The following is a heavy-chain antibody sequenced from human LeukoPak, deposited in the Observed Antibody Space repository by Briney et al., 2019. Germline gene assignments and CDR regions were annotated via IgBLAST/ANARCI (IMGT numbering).Heavy chain of an antibody. CDR2: IYHSGST. J-gene: IGHJ3*02. CDR3: ARRYSYGWGVNAFDI. V-gene: IGHV4-4*02. Sequence: SETLSLTCAVSGGSISSSNWWSWVRQPPGKGLEWIGEIYHSGSTNYNPSLKSRVTISVDKSKNQFSLKLSSVTAADTAVYYCARRYSYGWGVNAFDIWGQGTMVTVSS. D-gene: IGHD5-18*01. CDR1: GGSISSSNW.